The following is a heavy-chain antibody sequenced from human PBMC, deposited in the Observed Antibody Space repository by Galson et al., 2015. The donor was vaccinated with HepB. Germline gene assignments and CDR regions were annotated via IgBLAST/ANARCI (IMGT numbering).Heavy chain of an antibody. CDR1: GGTFSSYT. V-gene: IGHV1-69*02. CDR2: IIPILGIA. D-gene: IGHD5-18*01. J-gene: IGHJ4*02. CDR3: ARAATDGYSYGYTSFDY. Sequence: SVKVSCKASGGTFSSYTISWVRQAPGQGLEWMGRIIPILGIANYAQKFQGRVTITADKSTSTAYMELSSLRSEDTAVYYCARAATDGYSYGYTSFDYWGQGTLVTVSS.